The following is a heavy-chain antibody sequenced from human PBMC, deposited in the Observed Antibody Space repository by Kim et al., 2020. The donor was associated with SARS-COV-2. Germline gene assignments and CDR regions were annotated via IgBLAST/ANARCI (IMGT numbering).Heavy chain of an antibody. V-gene: IGHV3-74*01. D-gene: IGHD4-17*01. Sequence: SKSYADSVKGRFTISRDNAKNTLYLQMNSLRDEDTAVYSCASAYGDSDYWGQGTLVTVSS. J-gene: IGHJ4*02. CDR2: SK. CDR3: ASAYGDSDY.